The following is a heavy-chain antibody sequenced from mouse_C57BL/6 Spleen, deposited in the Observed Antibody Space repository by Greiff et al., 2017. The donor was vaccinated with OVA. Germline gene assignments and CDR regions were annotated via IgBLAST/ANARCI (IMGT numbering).Heavy chain of an antibody. J-gene: IGHJ1*03. Sequence: VQLQQSGPELVKPGASVKMSCKASGYTFTDYNMHWVKQSHGKSLEWIGYINPNNGGTSYNQKFKGKATLTVNKSSSTAYMELRSLTSEDSAVYYCARSSPLYYYGSSYGYFDVWGTGTTVTVSS. V-gene: IGHV1-22*01. CDR3: ARSSPLYYYGSSYGYFDV. CDR1: GYTFTDYN. CDR2: INPNNGGT. D-gene: IGHD1-1*01.